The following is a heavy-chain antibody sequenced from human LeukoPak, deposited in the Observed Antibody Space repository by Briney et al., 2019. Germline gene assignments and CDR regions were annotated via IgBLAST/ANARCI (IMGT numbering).Heavy chain of an antibody. Sequence: GGSLRLSCAASGFTFSSSDMSWVRQAPGKGLEWVSRSSASGGGTYYADSVKGRFTISRYHSNNTLYLQMNSLRVEDMAVYYCAKQCYYRETSGCEYFDYWGQGAVVTVSS. CDR1: GFTFSSSD. D-gene: IGHD3-22*01. CDR2: SSASGGGT. CDR3: AKQCYYRETSGCEYFDY. V-gene: IGHV3-23*01. J-gene: IGHJ4*02.